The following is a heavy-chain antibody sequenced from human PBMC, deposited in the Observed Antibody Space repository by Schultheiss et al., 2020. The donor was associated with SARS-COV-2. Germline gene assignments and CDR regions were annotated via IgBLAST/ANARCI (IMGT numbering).Heavy chain of an antibody. CDR2: ISGSGGST. D-gene: IGHD2-2*01. Sequence: GGSLRLSCAASGATLMYYSMNWVRQAPGKGLEWVSGISGSGGSTYYADSVKGRFTISRDNSQNTLYLQMNSLRAEDTAVYYCARDVVPTGTLGDGFDPWGQGTLVTVSS. J-gene: IGHJ5*02. CDR3: ARDVVPTGTLGDGFDP. V-gene: IGHV3-23*01. CDR1: GATLMYYS.